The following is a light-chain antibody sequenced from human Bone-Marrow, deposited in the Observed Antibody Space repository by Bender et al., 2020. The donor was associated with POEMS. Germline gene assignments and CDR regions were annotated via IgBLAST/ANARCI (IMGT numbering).Light chain of an antibody. CDR3: QSYDNSLGGWV. J-gene: IGLJ3*02. CDR2: GYN. CDR1: SSNTGSGYD. V-gene: IGLV1-40*01. Sequence: QSALTQPASVSGAPGQRVTISCTGSSSNTGSGYDINWYQHLPGTAPKLLIYGYNNRPSGVPDRFSGSKSGTSASLAITGLQSEDEADYYCQSYDNSLGGWVFGGGTKLTVL.